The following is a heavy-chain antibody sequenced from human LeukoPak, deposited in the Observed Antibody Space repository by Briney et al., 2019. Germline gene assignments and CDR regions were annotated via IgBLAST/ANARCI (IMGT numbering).Heavy chain of an antibody. CDR1: GYTFTSYD. D-gene: IGHD2-15*01. CDR2: MNPNSGNT. CDR3: ARGRGGLVLNWFDP. V-gene: IGHV1-8*01. J-gene: IGHJ5*02. Sequence: ASVTVSCKASGYTFTSYDINWLRQPTGQGLEWMGWMNPNSGNTGYAQKFQGRVPMTRNTSISTAYMELSSLRSEDTAVYYCARGRGGLVLNWFDPWGQGTLVTVSS.